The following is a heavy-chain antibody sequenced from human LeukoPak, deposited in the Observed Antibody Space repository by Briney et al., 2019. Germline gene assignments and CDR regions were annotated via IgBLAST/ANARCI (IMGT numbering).Heavy chain of an antibody. CDR3: AKAIYYGAYYFDY. J-gene: IGHJ4*02. CDR2: IRYDGSNK. CDR1: GFTFSSYG. D-gene: IGHD3-22*01. Sequence: GGSLRLSCAASGFTFSSYGMHWVRQAPGKGLEWVAFIRYDGSNKYYADSVKGRFTISRDNSKNTLYLQMNSLRAEDTAVYCCAKAIYYGAYYFDYWGQGTLVTVSS. V-gene: IGHV3-30*02.